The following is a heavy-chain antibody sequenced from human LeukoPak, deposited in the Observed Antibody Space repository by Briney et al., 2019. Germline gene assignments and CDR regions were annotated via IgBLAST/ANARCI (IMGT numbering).Heavy chain of an antibody. V-gene: IGHV1-69*04. CDR1: GGTFSSYA. CDR3: AIKLSSGGY. CDR2: IIPILGIA. Sequence: GASVKVSCKASGGTFSSYAISWVRQAPGQGLEWMGRIIPILGIANYAQKFQGRVTMTRNTSISTAYMELSSLRSEGTAVYYCAIKLSSGGYWGQGTLVTVSS. J-gene: IGHJ4*02. D-gene: IGHD3-22*01.